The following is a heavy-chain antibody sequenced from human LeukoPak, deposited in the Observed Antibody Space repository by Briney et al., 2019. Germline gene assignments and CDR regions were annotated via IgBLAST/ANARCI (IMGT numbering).Heavy chain of an antibody. CDR2: INPNSGGT. V-gene: IGHV1-2*02. J-gene: IGHJ6*02. CDR1: GYTFTGYY. Sequence: ASVKVSCKASGYTFTGYYMHWVRQAPGQGLEWMGWINPNSGGTKYAQKFQGGVTMTRDTSISTAYMELSRLRSDETAVYYCAKDQVVVPAASRYYYYGMDVWGQGTTVTVSS. D-gene: IGHD2-2*01. CDR3: AKDQVVVPAASRYYYYGMDV.